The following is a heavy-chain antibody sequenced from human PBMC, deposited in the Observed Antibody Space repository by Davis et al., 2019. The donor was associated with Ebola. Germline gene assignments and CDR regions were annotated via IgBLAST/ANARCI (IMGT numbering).Heavy chain of an antibody. CDR2: ISTSGGST. Sequence: PGGSLRLSCAASGFTFSSYAMSWVRQAPGKGLEWLSTISTSGGSTYYADSVKGRFTISRDNSKNTLYLQMNSLRAEDTAVYYCARRYSWDGMDVWGKGTTVTVSS. D-gene: IGHD5-18*01. CDR3: ARRYSWDGMDV. V-gene: IGHV3-23*01. CDR1: GFTFSSYA. J-gene: IGHJ6*04.